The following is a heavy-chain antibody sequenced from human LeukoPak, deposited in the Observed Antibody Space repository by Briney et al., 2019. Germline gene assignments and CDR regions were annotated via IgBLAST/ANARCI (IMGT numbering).Heavy chain of an antibody. CDR1: GYTFTNYA. CDR3: ARAIMRLGELSLPSY. CDR2: INPNTGNP. D-gene: IGHD3-16*02. J-gene: IGHJ4*02. Sequence: ASVKVSCKTSGYTFTNYAMNWVRQAPGQGLEWMGWINPNTGNPAYAQGFTGRFVFSLDTSVSTAYLQISSLEAEDTAVYYCARAIMRLGELSLPSYWGQGTLVTVSS. V-gene: IGHV7-4-1*02.